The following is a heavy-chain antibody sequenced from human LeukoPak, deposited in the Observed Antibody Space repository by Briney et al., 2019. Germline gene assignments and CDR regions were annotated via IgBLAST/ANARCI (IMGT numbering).Heavy chain of an antibody. V-gene: IGHV4-4*09. Sequence: SETLSLTCTTSGVSISRFYWSWVRQPPGKGLEWIGNIYSGVPTYFNPSLKSRVIISVDTSKNQISLNLTSVTAADTAMYYCVQTTGWPGFDYWGQGILVTVSS. CDR2: IYSGVPT. D-gene: IGHD1-1*01. J-gene: IGHJ4*02. CDR1: GVSISRFY. CDR3: VQTTGWPGFDY.